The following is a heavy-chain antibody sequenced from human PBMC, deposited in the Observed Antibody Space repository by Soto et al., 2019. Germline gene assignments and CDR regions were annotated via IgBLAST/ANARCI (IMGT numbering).Heavy chain of an antibody. CDR2: IIPIFGTA. J-gene: IGHJ6*02. D-gene: IGHD3-22*01. V-gene: IGHV1-69*01. Sequence: GAPVKASARAPGATSASFPITWFQRPPGQGLEWMGGIIPIFGTANYAQKFQGRVTITADESTSTAYMELSSLRSEDTAVYYCARDESSGYYTHYYYYGMDVWGQGTTVTVSS. CDR3: ARDESSGYYTHYYYYGMDV. CDR1: GATSASFP.